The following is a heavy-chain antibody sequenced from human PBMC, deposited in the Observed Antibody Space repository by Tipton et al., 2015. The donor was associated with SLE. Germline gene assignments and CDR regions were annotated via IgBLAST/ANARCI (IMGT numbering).Heavy chain of an antibody. CDR1: GFTFSNAW. Sequence: SLRLSCAASGFTFSNAWMSWVRQAPGKGLEWVAVISYDGSNKYYADSVKGRFTISRDNSKNTLYLQMNSLRAEDTAVYYCAKDLHSSPYYFDYWGQGTLVTVSS. CDR2: ISYDGSNK. D-gene: IGHD6-6*01. J-gene: IGHJ4*02. V-gene: IGHV3-30*18. CDR3: AKDLHSSPYYFDY.